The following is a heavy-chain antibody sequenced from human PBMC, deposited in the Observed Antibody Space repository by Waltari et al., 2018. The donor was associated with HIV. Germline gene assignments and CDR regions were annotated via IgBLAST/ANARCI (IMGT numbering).Heavy chain of an antibody. J-gene: IGHJ6*02. CDR3: ARGVAFGGYYYGMDV. CDR2: IYHSGST. D-gene: IGHD2-21*01. Sequence: QVQLQESGPGLVKPSETLSLTCTVSGGSISSYYWSWIRQPPGKGLEWIGYIYHSGSTNYNPSLKSRVTISVDTSKNQFSLKLSSVTAADTAVYYCARGVAFGGYYYGMDVWGQGTTVTVSS. V-gene: IGHV4-59*01. CDR1: GGSISSYY.